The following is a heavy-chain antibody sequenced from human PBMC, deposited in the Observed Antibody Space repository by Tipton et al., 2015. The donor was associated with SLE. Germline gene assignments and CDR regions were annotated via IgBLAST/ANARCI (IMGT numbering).Heavy chain of an antibody. D-gene: IGHD1-26*01. Sequence: GLVKPSETLSLTCTVSGGSISTYYWSWIRQPPGKGLQWIAYIHYSGTTHDNPSLKSRVTMSVDMSKNQFSLRLTSVTAADTAVYYCARTLGAIAHTVYDAFDIWGRGKMVTVSS. CDR2: IHYSGTT. CDR1: GGSISTYY. J-gene: IGHJ3*02. V-gene: IGHV4-59*01. CDR3: ARTLGAIAHTVYDAFDI.